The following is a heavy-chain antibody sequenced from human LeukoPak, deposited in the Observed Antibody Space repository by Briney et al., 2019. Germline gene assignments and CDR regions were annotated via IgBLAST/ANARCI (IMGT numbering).Heavy chain of an antibody. CDR1: GLTFSSYG. CDR2: IRYDGSNK. V-gene: IGHV3-30*02. CDR3: AKSGEKIAVAGSFDY. J-gene: IGHJ4*02. D-gene: IGHD6-19*01. Sequence: QPGGSLRLSCAASGLTFSSYGMHWVRQAPGKGLEWVAFIRYDGSNKYYADSVKGRFTISRDNSKNTLYLQMNSLRAEDTAVYYCAKSGEKIAVAGSFDYWGQGTLVTVSS.